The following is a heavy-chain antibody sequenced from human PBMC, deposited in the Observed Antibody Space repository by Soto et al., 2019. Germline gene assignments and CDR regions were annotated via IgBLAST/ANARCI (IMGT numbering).Heavy chain of an antibody. Sequence: QVQLVESGGGVVQPGRSLRLSCAASGFTFSSYAMHWVRQAPGKGLEWVAVISYDGSNKYYADSVKGRFTISRDNSKNTLYLQMNSLRAEDTAVYYCARDLSYNNYYYYGMDVW. CDR1: GFTFSSYA. CDR2: ISYDGSNK. CDR3: ARDLSYNNYYYYGMDV. D-gene: IGHD3-10*01. V-gene: IGHV3-30-3*01. J-gene: IGHJ6*01.